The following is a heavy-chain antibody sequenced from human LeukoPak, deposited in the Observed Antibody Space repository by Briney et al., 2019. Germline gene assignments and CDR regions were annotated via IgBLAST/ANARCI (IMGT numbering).Heavy chain of an antibody. V-gene: IGHV1-24*01. D-gene: IGHD3-22*01. CDR3: ATGVYYYDSSGYFGY. CDR2: FDPEDGET. CDR1: GYTLTELS. Sequence: ASVKVSFKVSGYTLTELSMHWVRQAPGKGLEWMGGFDPEDGETIYAQKFQGRVTMTEDTSTDTAYMELSSLRSEDTAVYYCATGVYYYDSSGYFGYWGQGTLVTVSS. J-gene: IGHJ4*02.